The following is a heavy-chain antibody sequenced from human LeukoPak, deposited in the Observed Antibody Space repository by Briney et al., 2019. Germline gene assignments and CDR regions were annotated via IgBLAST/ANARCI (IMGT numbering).Heavy chain of an antibody. J-gene: IGHJ4*02. V-gene: IGHV1-2*06. CDR1: GYTFSDYY. CDR3: ARDLSSTSNWELDS. CDR2: INPKNGDT. Sequence: ASVKVSCKSSGYTFSDYYIRWVRQAPGQGLEWMGRINPKNGDTYYEQSFQGRVTMTRDASISTAYMEVSGLRSDDTAVYYCARDLSSTSNWELDSWGQGILVTVSS. D-gene: IGHD7-27*01.